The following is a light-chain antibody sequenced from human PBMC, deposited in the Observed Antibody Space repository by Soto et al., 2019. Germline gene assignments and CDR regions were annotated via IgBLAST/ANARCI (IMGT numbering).Light chain of an antibody. J-gene: IGLJ2*01. CDR2: EVS. CDR3: TSYAAGKNVV. Sequence: QSALTQPPSAPGSPGQSVTISCTGTSSDVGNYNYVSWYQQHPGKAPKLMIYEVSKRPSGVPDRFSGSKSGNTASLTVSGLQAEDEAEYYCTSYAAGKNVVFGGGTKLTVL. V-gene: IGLV2-8*01. CDR1: SSDVGNYNY.